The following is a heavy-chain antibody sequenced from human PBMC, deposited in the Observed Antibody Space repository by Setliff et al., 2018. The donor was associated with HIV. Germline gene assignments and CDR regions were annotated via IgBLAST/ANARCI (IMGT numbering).Heavy chain of an antibody. Sequence: SETLSLTCTVSGGSASNSRYYWAWIRQPPGKGLEYIGSIYYNEKTYYSPSLKGRVTISVDTSKNQFSLNLTSVTAADTAVYYCARITPYGSGYYWGQGTLVTVSS. CDR2: IYYNEKT. CDR1: GGSASNSRYY. V-gene: IGHV4-39*01. D-gene: IGHD3-10*01. CDR3: ARITPYGSGYY. J-gene: IGHJ4*02.